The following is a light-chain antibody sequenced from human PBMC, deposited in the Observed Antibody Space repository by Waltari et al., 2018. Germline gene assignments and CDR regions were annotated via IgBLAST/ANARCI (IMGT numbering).Light chain of an antibody. J-gene: IGKJ5*01. V-gene: IGKV4-1*01. Sequence: DIVMPQAPDSLAVSLGAGAPIPRKPRQSVLYSSNSKDYLAWYQQKPGHPPRLLIYWASTRESGVPDRFSGSGSGTDFTLTISSLQAEDVAVYYCQQYCTIPITFGQGTRLEIK. CDR3: QQYCTIPIT. CDR1: QSVLYSSNSKDY. CDR2: WAS.